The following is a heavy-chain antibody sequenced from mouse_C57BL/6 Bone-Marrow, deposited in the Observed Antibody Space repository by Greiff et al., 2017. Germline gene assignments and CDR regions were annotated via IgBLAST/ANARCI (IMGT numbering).Heavy chain of an antibody. V-gene: IGHV14-4*01. CDR3: TTRGYGSSYGAMDY. CDR1: GFNIKDDY. Sequence: VQLQQSGAELVRPGASVKLSCTASGFNIKDDYMHWVKQRPEQGLEWIGWIDPANGDTEYASKFQGKATITADTSSNTASLQLSSLTSEDTAVYYCTTRGYGSSYGAMDYWGQGTSVTVSS. CDR2: IDPANGDT. J-gene: IGHJ4*01. D-gene: IGHD1-1*01.